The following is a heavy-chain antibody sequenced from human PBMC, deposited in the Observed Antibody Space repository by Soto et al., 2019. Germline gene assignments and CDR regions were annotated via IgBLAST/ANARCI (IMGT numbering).Heavy chain of an antibody. CDR1: GFTFGDYA. CDR3: AKNRSSGSPYYGMDF. D-gene: IGHD3-10*01. V-gene: IGHV3-9*01. Sequence: PGGSLRLSCAASGFTFGDYAMHWVRQVPGKCLEWVSGFKWNSGDVGYADSVKGRFTISRDNARNSLYLQMNSLRPEDTAVYYCAKNRSSGSPYYGMDFWGQGXMVTVSS. J-gene: IGHJ6*02. CDR2: FKWNSGDV.